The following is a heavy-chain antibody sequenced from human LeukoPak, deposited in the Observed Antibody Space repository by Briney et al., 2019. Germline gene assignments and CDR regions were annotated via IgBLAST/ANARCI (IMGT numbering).Heavy chain of an antibody. CDR3: ARGAYASSWLNFDY. CDR2: INSDGSST. CDR1: GFTFSSYW. J-gene: IGHJ4*02. D-gene: IGHD6-13*01. Sequence: GGSLRLSCAASGFTFSSYWMHWVRQAPGKGLVWVSRINSDGSSTSYADSVKGRFTISRGNAKNTLYLQMNSLRAEDTAVYYCARGAYASSWLNFDYWGQGTLVTVSS. V-gene: IGHV3-74*01.